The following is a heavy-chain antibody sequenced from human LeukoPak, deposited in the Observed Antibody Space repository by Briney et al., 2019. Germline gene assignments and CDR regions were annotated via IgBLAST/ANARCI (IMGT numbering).Heavy chain of an antibody. CDR2: ISSSHTYI. CDR3: ARADDSSSWYVGDFDY. Sequence: GGSLRLSCEVSGFTFTLYTMNWVRQAPGKGLEWVSSISSSHTYIYYADSVKGRFTISRDNAKNSLYLQMNSLRAEDTAVYYCARADDSSSWYVGDFDYWGQGTLVTVSS. D-gene: IGHD6-13*01. J-gene: IGHJ4*02. CDR1: GFTFTLYT. V-gene: IGHV3-21*01.